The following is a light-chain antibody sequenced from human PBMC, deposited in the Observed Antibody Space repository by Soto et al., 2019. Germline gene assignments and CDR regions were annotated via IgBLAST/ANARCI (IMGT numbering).Light chain of an antibody. Sequence: EIVLTPSPGTLSLSPGERATLSCRASQSVSSSYLAWYQHKPGQAPRLLIYGASSRATGIPDRFSGSGSGTDFTLTISRLEPEDFAVYYCQQYGTSRHGTFGQGTRREIK. CDR2: GAS. CDR1: QSVSSSY. J-gene: IGKJ5*01. CDR3: QQYGTSRHGT. V-gene: IGKV3-20*01.